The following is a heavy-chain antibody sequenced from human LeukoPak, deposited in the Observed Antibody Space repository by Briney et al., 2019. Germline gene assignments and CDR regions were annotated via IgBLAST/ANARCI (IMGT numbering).Heavy chain of an antibody. V-gene: IGHV3-30*02. CDR2: IRYDGSNK. CDR1: GFTFSSYG. CDR3: AKTPVPYSSGWYALDY. D-gene: IGHD6-19*01. Sequence: PGESLRLSCAASGFTFSSYGMHWVRQAPGKGLEWVAFIRYDGSNKYYADSVKGRFTISRDNSKNTLYLQMNSLRAEDTAVYYCAKTPVPYSSGWYALDYWGQGTLVTVSS. J-gene: IGHJ4*02.